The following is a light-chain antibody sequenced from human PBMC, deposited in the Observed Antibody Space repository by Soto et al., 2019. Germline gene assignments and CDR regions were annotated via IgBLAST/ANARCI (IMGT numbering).Light chain of an antibody. Sequence: EIVLTQSPGTLSLSPGERATLSCRASHSVSSSYLAWYQQKPGQAPRLLIYGASSRATGIPDRFSGSGSGTDFPPTLSRLEPEDFAVYYRQQYGSSPRTFGQGTKGDI. CDR3: QQYGSSPRT. CDR1: HSVSSSY. V-gene: IGKV3-20*01. CDR2: GAS. J-gene: IGKJ1*01.